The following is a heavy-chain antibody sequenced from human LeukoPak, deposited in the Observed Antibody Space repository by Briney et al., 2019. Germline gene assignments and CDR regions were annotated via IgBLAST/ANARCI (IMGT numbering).Heavy chain of an antibody. D-gene: IGHD3-22*01. CDR1: GFTFSGYA. CDR2: ISGSGGST. J-gene: IGHJ5*02. Sequence: GGSLRLSCAASGFTFSGYAMSWVRQAPGKGLEWVSAISGSGGSTYYADSVKGRFTISRDNSKNTLYLQMNSLRAEDTAVYYCAKAAYDRSGYPNWFDPWGQGTLVTVSS. V-gene: IGHV3-23*01. CDR3: AKAAYDRSGYPNWFDP.